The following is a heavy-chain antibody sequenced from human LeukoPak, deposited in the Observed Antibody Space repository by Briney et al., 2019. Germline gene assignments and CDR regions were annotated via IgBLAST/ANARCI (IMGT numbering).Heavy chain of an antibody. CDR3: TTGPSYGYEW. CDR2: IKTDGRTT. J-gene: IGHJ1*01. Sequence: GRSLRLSCAASGMTFSDHWKHCVRQVPGKGLVCVSLIKTDGRTTIYADSVKGRFTISRDNGKSTLYLQMNSLRAEDTAIYYCTTGPSYGYEWWGQGTVVTVSS. CDR1: GMTFSDHW. D-gene: IGHD3-16*01. V-gene: IGHV3-74*01.